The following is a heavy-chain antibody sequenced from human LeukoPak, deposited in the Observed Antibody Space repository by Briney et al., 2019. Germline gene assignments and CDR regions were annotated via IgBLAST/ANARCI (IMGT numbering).Heavy chain of an antibody. CDR1: GFTFSSYG. Sequence: AGGSLRLSCAASGFTFSSYGMHWVRQAPGKGLEWVAFIRYDGSNKYYADSVKGRFTISRDNSKNTLYLQMNSLRAEDTAVYYCANTVVPAAIPVYYYYYTVVWGKGTPVTVSS. CDR3: ANTVVPAAIPVYYYYYTVV. J-gene: IGHJ6*03. CDR2: IRYDGSNK. V-gene: IGHV3-30*02. D-gene: IGHD2-2*01.